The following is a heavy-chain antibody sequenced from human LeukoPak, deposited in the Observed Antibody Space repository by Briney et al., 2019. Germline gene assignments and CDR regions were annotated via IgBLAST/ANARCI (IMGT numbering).Heavy chain of an antibody. J-gene: IGHJ3*02. V-gene: IGHV1-24*01. D-gene: IGHD3-22*01. CDR1: GYTFTSYY. Sequence: GASVKVSCKASGYTFTSYYMHWVRQAPGKGLEWMGGFDPEDGETIYAQKFQGRVTMTEDTSTDTAYMELSSLRSEDTAVYYCATHYDSSGYYRDDAFDIWGQGTMVTVSS. CDR3: ATHYDSSGYYRDDAFDI. CDR2: FDPEDGET.